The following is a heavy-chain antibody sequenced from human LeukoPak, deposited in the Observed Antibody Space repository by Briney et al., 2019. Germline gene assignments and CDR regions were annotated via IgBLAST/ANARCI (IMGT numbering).Heavy chain of an antibody. Sequence: PGGSLRLSCAASGFTFSSYAMSWVRQAPGKGLERVSAISGSGGSTYYADSVKGRFTISKDNSKNTLYLQMNSLRAEDTAVYYCAKGPYSGSPYRYWGQGTLVTVSS. D-gene: IGHD1-26*01. CDR1: GFTFSSYA. CDR2: ISGSGGST. CDR3: AKGPYSGSPYRY. V-gene: IGHV3-23*01. J-gene: IGHJ4*02.